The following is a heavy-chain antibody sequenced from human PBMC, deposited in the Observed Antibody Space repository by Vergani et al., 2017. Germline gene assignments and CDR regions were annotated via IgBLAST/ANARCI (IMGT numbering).Heavy chain of an antibody. CDR1: GYTFTGYY. V-gene: IGHV1-2*02. J-gene: IGHJ4*02. D-gene: IGHD1-1*01. Sequence: QVQLVQSGAEVKKPGASVKVSCKASGYTFTGYYMHWVRQAPGQGLEWMGWINPNSGGTNYAQNFQGRVTMTRDTSISTAYMELGRPRSDDTAVYYCAKDLIRTTGDYWGQGTLVTVSS. CDR2: INPNSGGT. CDR3: AKDLIRTTGDY.